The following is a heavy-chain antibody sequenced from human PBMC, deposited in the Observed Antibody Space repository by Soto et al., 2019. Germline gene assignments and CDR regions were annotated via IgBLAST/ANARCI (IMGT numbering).Heavy chain of an antibody. Sequence: ESVGGVVQPGRSLRLSCAASGFTFSSYAMHWVRQAPGKGLEWVAVISYDGSNKYYADSVKGRFTISRDNSKNTLYLQMNSLRAEDTAVYYCARDPSSTGYSYGFSSYGMDVWGQGTTVTVSS. V-gene: IGHV3-30-3*01. D-gene: IGHD5-18*01. J-gene: IGHJ6*02. CDR3: ARDPSSTGYSYGFSSYGMDV. CDR1: GFTFSSYA. CDR2: ISYDGSNK.